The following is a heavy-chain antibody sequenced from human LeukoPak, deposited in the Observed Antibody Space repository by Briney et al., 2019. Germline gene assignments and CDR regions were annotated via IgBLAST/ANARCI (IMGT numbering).Heavy chain of an antibody. CDR2: INPSGSST. CDR3: ARVRDGYNDAYDI. D-gene: IGHD5-24*01. CDR1: GYSFTSYY. Sequence: ASVKVSCKASGYSFTSYYMHWVRQAPGQGLEWMGLINPSGSSTTYAQKFQGRVTMTRDMSTNTVYMELSSLRSEDTAIYYCARVRDGYNDAYDIWGQGTMVTVTS. V-gene: IGHV1-46*01. J-gene: IGHJ3*02.